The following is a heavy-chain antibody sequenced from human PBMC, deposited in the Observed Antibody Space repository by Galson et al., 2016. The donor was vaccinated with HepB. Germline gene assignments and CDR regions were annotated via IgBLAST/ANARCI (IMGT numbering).Heavy chain of an antibody. CDR1: GYTFISYD. CDR3: ARVMVRRWELLDDAFDI. V-gene: IGHV1-8*01. CDR2: MNPNSANT. Sequence: SVKVSCKASGYTFISYDINWVRQAAGQGLEWMGWMNPNSANTDYAQKFQGRVTMTRNTSISTAYMELSSLRSEDTAVYYCARVMVRRWELLDDAFDIWGQGTMVTVSS. J-gene: IGHJ3*02. D-gene: IGHD1-26*01.